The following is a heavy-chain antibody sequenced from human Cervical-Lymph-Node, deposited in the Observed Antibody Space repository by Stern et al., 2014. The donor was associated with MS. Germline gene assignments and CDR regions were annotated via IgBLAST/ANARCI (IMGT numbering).Heavy chain of an antibody. V-gene: IGHV3-33*01. CDR3: ARDHRARYYYDSSDI. CDR2: IWHDGRNK. D-gene: IGHD3-22*01. Sequence: VQLVESGGGVVQPGRSLRLSCAASGFTFSSYGMHWVRPAPGQGLEWGALIWHDGRNKYYAESMKGRFNITRDNSKNTLYLQMNSLRAEDTAVYYCARDHRARYYYDSSDIWGQGTMVTVSS. J-gene: IGHJ3*02. CDR1: GFTFSSYG.